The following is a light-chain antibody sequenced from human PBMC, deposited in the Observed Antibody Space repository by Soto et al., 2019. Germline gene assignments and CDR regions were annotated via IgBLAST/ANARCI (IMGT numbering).Light chain of an antibody. Sequence: EIVLTQSPGTLSLSPGERATLSCRASQSVSSSYLAWYQQKPGQAPRLLIYGASSRATGIPDRFSGSASGTDFTLTISRLEPEDFAVYYCQQYRIFGQWTKLEIK. CDR2: GAS. J-gene: IGKJ2*01. CDR1: QSVSSSY. V-gene: IGKV3-20*01. CDR3: QQYRI.